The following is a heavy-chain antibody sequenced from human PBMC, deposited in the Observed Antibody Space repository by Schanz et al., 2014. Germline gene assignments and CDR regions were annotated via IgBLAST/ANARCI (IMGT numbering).Heavy chain of an antibody. CDR3: AKGRFGELSAFDI. V-gene: IGHV3-23*04. Sequence: EVQLVESGGGVVQPGRSLRLSCAASGFTFSTHAMHWVRQAPGKGLEWVSGISGSGASTYYADSVKGRFTISRDNSNKAVDLQMNSLRTDGTALYYSAKGRFGELSAFDIWGQGTMVTVSS. CDR1: GFTFSTHA. J-gene: IGHJ3*02. D-gene: IGHD3-10*01. CDR2: ISGSGAST.